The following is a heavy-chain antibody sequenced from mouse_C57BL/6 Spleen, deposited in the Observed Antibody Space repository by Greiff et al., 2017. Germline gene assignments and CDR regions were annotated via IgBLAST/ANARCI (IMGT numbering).Heavy chain of an antibody. D-gene: IGHD6-1*01. Sequence: VQLQQSGAELARPGASVKLSCKASGYTFTSYGISWVKQRTGQGLEWIGEIYPRSGNTYYNEKFKGKATLTADKSSSTAYMELRSLTSEDSAVYFCARGSAQGYFDVWGTGTTVTVSS. CDR1: GYTFTSYG. CDR3: ARGSAQGYFDV. V-gene: IGHV1-81*01. J-gene: IGHJ1*03. CDR2: IYPRSGNT.